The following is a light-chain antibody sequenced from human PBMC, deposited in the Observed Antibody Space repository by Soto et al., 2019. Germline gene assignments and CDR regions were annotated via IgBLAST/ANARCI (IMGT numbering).Light chain of an antibody. V-gene: IGLV1-44*01. CDR1: TSNIGSNS. Sequence: QAVVTQPPSASGTPGQRVTISCSGTTSNIGSNSVNLFQQLPGLAPKLLIYSSTQRASGVPDRFSGSKSGTSASLAISGLQSEDEADYYCAAWDDSLNGLWVFGGGTKLTVL. CDR2: SST. CDR3: AAWDDSLNGLWV. J-gene: IGLJ3*02.